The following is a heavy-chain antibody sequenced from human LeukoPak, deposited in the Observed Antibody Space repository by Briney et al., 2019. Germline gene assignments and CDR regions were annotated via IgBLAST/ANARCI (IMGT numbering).Heavy chain of an antibody. D-gene: IGHD6-25*01. CDR3: VRGRLYYYYMDV. CDR1: GFSVDDYA. J-gene: IGHJ6*03. CDR2: INWNGGST. Sequence: PGGSLRLSCAASGFSVDDYALSWVRQAPGKGLEWVSGINWNGGSTGYADSVKGRFTISRDNAKNSLYLQMNSLRAEDTALYYCVRGRLYYYYMDVWGKGTTVTASS. V-gene: IGHV3-20*04.